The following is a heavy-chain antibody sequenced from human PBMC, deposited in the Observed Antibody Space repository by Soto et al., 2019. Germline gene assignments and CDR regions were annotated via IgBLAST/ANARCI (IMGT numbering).Heavy chain of an antibody. CDR3: AKAWDY. V-gene: IGHV4-30-4*01. CDR2: ISNSGNT. J-gene: IGHJ4*02. Sequence: TLSLTCTVSGGSISSGDYYWSWIRQPPGKGLEWIGFISNSGNTYYNPSLKSRITISADTSKNQFSLKLSSVTAADTAVYYCAKAWDYWGQGTLVTVSS. CDR1: GGSISSGDYY.